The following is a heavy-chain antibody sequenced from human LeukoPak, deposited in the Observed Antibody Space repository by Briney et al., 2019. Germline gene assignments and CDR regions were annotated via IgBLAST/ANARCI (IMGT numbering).Heavy chain of an antibody. J-gene: IGHJ3*02. CDR1: GGSISSSSYY. Sequence: SETLSLTCTVSGGSISSSSYYWGWIRQPPGKGLEWIGSIYYSGSTYYNPSLKSRVTISVDTSKNQFSLKLSSVTAADTAVYYCARPQPAAQERDAFDIWGQGTMVTVSS. CDR2: IYYSGST. CDR3: ARPQPAAQERDAFDI. V-gene: IGHV4-39*01. D-gene: IGHD2-2*01.